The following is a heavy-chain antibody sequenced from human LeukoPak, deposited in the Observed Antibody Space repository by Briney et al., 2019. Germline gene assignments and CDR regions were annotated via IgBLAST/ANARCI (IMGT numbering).Heavy chain of an antibody. V-gene: IGHV4-59*01. D-gene: IGHD3-10*01. CDR2: IYYSGST. CDR3: ARDGADGAFDI. CDR1: GGSISSYY. J-gene: IGHJ3*02. Sequence: SETLSLTCTVSGGSISSYYWSWIRQPPGKGLEWIGYIYYSGSTNYNPSLKSRVTISVDTSKNQFSLKLSSVTAADTAVYYCARDGADGAFDIWGQXXXXXVSS.